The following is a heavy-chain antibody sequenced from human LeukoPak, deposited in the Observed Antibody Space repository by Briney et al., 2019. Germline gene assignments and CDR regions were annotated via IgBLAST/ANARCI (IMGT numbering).Heavy chain of an antibody. J-gene: IGHJ4*02. CDR1: GGTFSRYA. D-gene: IGHD3-22*01. CDR3: ARDAAICESSGYYYLW. V-gene: IGHV1-69*13. CDR2: ITPIFGTA. Sequence: ASVKVSCKASGGTFSRYAISRVRQAPGQGLEWMGGITPIFGTANYAQKFQGRVTITADESTSTAYMELSGLRSEDTAVYFCARDAAICESSGYYYLWWGQGTLVTVSS.